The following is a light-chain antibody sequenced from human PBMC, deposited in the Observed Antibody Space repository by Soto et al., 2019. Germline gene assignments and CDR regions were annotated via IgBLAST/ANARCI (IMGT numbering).Light chain of an antibody. CDR1: SSNIGRNY. V-gene: IGLV1-47*01. Sequence: QSVLTQPPSASGTPGQRVTISCSGSSSNIGRNYVYWYQQLPETAPKLLIYRNNQRPSGVPDRFSGSKSGTSASLAISGLRSEDEADYYCAAWDDSLSGVVFGGGTQLTVL. J-gene: IGLJ7*01. CDR2: RNN. CDR3: AAWDDSLSGVV.